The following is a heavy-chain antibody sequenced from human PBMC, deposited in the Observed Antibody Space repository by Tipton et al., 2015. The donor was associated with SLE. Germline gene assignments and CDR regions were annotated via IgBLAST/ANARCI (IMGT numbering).Heavy chain of an antibody. CDR3: AKDVSYCSSTGCQG. V-gene: IGHV3-30*02. D-gene: IGHD2-2*01. Sequence: SLRLSCAASGFTFSSYGMHWVRQAPGRGLEWVAFIRYDGSNKYYADSVKGRFTISRDNSKNTLYLQMNSLRAEDTAVYYCAKDVSYCSSTGCQGWGQGTLVTVSS. CDR1: GFTFSSYG. CDR2: IRYDGSNK. J-gene: IGHJ4*02.